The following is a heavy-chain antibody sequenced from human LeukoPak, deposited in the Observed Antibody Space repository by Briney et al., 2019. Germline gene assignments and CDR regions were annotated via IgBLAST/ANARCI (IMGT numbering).Heavy chain of an antibody. CDR3: ARDWRPDAFDI. CDR1: GGTFSSYA. CDR2: IIPIFGTA. J-gene: IGHJ3*02. D-gene: IGHD6-6*01. Sequence: ASVKVSCKASGGTFSSYAISWVRQAPGQALEWMGGIIPIFGTANYAQKFQGRVTITADESTSTAYMELSSLRSEDTAVYYCARDWRPDAFDIWGQGTMVTVSS. V-gene: IGHV1-69*13.